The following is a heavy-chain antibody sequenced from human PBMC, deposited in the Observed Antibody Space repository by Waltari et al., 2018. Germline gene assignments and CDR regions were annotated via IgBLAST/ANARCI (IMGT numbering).Heavy chain of an antibody. J-gene: IGHJ4*02. D-gene: IGHD2-2*01. V-gene: IGHV4-34*01. CDR3: ARSARWGYQLLY. CDR1: GGSFSGYY. Sequence: QVQLQQWGAGLLKPSETLSLTCAVYGGSFSGYYWSWIRQPPGEGLEWIGEMNDRGSTNYNPSLKSRVTISVDTSKNQFSLKLSSVTAADTAVYYCARSARWGYQLLYWGQGALVTVSS. CDR2: MNDRGST.